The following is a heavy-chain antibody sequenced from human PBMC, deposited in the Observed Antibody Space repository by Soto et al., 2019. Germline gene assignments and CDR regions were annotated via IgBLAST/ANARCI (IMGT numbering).Heavy chain of an antibody. J-gene: IGHJ4*02. CDR2: ISGSGGST. D-gene: IGHD5-12*01. V-gene: IGHV3-23*01. CDR3: AKDSGSSGLFDY. Sequence: EVQLLESGGGLVQPGGSLRLSCAVSGFTFSNYAMSWVRQAPGKGLEWVSVISGSGGSTFYTDSVKGRFTISRDNSKKTLHLQMNSLRAEDTAVYYCAKDSGSSGLFDYWGQGTLVAVSS. CDR1: GFTFSNYA.